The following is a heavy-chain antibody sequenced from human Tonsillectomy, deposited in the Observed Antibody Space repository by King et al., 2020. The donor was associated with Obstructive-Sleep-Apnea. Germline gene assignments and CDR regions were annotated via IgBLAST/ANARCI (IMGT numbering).Heavy chain of an antibody. V-gene: IGHV3-30*02. J-gene: IGHJ3*02. CDR2: IRYDETIK. CDR1: GFTFSYYD. Sequence: VQLVESGGGVVQPGRSLRLSCAASGFTFSYYDMHWVRQAPGKGLEWVAFIRYDETIKYYGGSVTGRFTISRDNSKNTLFLQMNSLRTEDTAVYYCVKELPLKVYGGDSGDAFDIWGRGTMVTVSS. D-gene: IGHD2-21*01. CDR3: VKELPLKVYGGDSGDAFDI.